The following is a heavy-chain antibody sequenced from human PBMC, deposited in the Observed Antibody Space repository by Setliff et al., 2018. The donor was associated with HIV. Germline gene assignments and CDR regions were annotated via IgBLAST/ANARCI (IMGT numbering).Heavy chain of an antibody. Sequence: SETLSLTCAVYGGSFSAYYWSWIRQPPGKGPEWIGSIDHSGSTYYNPSLKRRLNISIDTSKNQFSLQLTSVTASDTGLYFCARGRDASTWYLSHFYSYYYLDVWGNGNTVTVSS. CDR2: IDHSGST. CDR1: GGSFSAYY. CDR3: ARGRDASTWYLSHFYSYYYLDV. J-gene: IGHJ6*03. V-gene: IGHV4-34*01. D-gene: IGHD6-13*01.